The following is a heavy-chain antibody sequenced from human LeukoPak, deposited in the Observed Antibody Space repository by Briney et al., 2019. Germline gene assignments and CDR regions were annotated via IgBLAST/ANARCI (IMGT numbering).Heavy chain of an antibody. Sequence: GGSLRLSCATSGFTLSNFWMSWVRQAPGKGLEWVADINQDGSQKYYRDSVKGRFTISRDNAKNSLYLEMNSLSAEDTAVYYCARDRGWLQSDYWAREPWSPSPQ. J-gene: IGHJ4*02. D-gene: IGHD5-24*01. CDR2: INQDGSQK. CDR3: ARDRGWLQSDY. CDR1: GFTLSNFW. V-gene: IGHV3-7*03.